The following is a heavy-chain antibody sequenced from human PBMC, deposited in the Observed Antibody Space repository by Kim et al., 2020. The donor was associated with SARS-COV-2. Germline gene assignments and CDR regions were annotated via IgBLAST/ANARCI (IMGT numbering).Heavy chain of an antibody. CDR2: ISNGGSKK. V-gene: IGHV3-30*03. CDR3: ARDISFFMITFGGESVGMDV. D-gene: IGHD3-16*01. J-gene: IGHJ6*02. Sequence: GGSLRLSCAASGLNFTNFDMHWVRQAPGKGLEWVALISNGGSKKYSADSLKGRFTISIDSTKNTLHRQMNSLRPEETAVYFCARDISFFMITFGGESVGMDVWRQGTTVTVSS. CDR1: GLNFTNFD.